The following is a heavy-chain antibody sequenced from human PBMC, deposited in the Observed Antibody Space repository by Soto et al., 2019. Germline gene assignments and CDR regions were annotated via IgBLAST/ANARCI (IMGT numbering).Heavy chain of an antibody. V-gene: IGHV4-34*01. D-gene: IGHD5-12*01. Sequence: SETLSLTCAVYGGSFSGYCWSWIRQPPGKGLEWIGEINHSGSTNYNPSLKSRVTISVDTSKNQFSLKLSSVTAADTAVYYCARGREYSGYGRPYYYYYMDVWGKGTTVTVSS. CDR1: GGSFSGYC. CDR2: INHSGST. J-gene: IGHJ6*03. CDR3: ARGREYSGYGRPYYYYYMDV.